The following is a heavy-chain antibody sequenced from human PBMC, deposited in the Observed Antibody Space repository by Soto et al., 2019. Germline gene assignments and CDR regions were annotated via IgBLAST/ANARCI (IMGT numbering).Heavy chain of an antibody. Sequence: QVQLVQSGAEVKKPGASVKVSCKASGYTFIDYALNWMRQAPGQRLEWMGWINAGNGNTKYPQKFQGRVTITRDTSASTAYMELSSLGTEHTAVYYSAKGLWTAHNAGYYFAYWDQGTLVTVSS. CDR1: GYTFIDYA. D-gene: IGHD3-16*01. CDR2: INAGNGNT. V-gene: IGHV1-3*01. J-gene: IGHJ4*02. CDR3: AKGLWTAHNAGYYFAY.